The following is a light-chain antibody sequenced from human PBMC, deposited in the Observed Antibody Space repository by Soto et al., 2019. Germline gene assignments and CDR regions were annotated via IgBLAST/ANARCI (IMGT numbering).Light chain of an antibody. V-gene: IGLV9-49*01. CDR1: SGYSNYK. CDR3: GADHGSGSNFSWV. Sequence: QAVVTQPPSASASLGASVTLTCTLSSGYSNYKVDWYQQRPGKGPRFVMRVGTGGIVGSKGDGIPDRFSVLGSGLNRYLTIKNIQEEDESDYHCGADHGSGSNFSWVFGGGTKLTV. CDR2: VGTGGIVG. J-gene: IGLJ3*02.